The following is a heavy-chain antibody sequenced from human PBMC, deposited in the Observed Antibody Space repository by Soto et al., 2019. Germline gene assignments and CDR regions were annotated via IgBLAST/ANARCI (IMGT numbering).Heavy chain of an antibody. V-gene: IGHV3-74*01. D-gene: IGHD2-21*02. CDR3: VCFECGRTAVVTAMEANGY. CDR1: GFTFSNYW. CDR2: VNSDESST. Sequence: VQLVASGGDLVQPGGSVRLSCAASGFTFSNYWMHWVRQGPGKGLVWVSRVNSDESSTSYADSVKGRFTISRDNAKNTLYLQMSSLRFEDTALYYCVCFECGRTAVVTAMEANGYWGQGTLVTVSS. J-gene: IGHJ4*02.